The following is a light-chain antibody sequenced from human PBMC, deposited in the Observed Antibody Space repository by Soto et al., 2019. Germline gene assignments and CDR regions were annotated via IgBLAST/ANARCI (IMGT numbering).Light chain of an antibody. Sequence: QSVLTQPPSASGTPGQTVTIFCSGTASHIGRNVVNWYQQLPGTAPTLLTYSNDQRPSGVPARFSGSKSGTSDSLAISGLQSEDEADYYCAVWYGSLDVRIFGGGTKLTVL. J-gene: IGLJ2*01. V-gene: IGLV1-44*01. CDR1: ASHIGRNV. CDR3: AVWYGSLDVRI. CDR2: SND.